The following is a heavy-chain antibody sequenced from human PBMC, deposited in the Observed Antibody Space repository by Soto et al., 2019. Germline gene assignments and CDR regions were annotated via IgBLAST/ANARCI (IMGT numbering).Heavy chain of an antibody. J-gene: IGHJ4*02. D-gene: IGHD3-16*01. CDR3: ARDWFGIDY. Sequence: QVQLVQSGAEVKKPGASVKVSCKASGYTFTSYGISWVRQAPGQGLEWMGWINPYNGNTNYAQKLQGRVTMITDTSTNTAYRELRSLRSDDTAVYYCARDWFGIDYWGQGTLVTVSS. V-gene: IGHV1-18*01. CDR1: GYTFTSYG. CDR2: INPYNGNT.